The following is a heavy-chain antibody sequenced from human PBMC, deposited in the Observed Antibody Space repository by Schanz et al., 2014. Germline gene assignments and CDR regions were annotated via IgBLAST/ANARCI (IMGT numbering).Heavy chain of an antibody. V-gene: IGHV3-30*02. Sequence: HVLLVESGGGVVQPGGSLRVSCAASGFNFHYYGMHWVRQAPGKGPEWVAFIQLDGSEIYYTDSVKGRFTVSRDNSRNILYLEMNSLRPEDTAVYYCGRRGRQQVAPQDYHYGMDVWGQGTTVSVSS. CDR2: IQLDGSEI. CDR1: GFNFHYYG. J-gene: IGHJ6*02. CDR3: GRRGRQQVAPQDYHYGMDV. D-gene: IGHD6-13*01.